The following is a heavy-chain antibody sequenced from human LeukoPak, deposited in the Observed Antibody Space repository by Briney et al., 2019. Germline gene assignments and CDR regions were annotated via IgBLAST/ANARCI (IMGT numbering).Heavy chain of an antibody. V-gene: IGHV4-39*07. Sequence: SETLSLTCTVSGGSISSSSYYWGWIRQPPGKGLEWIGCIYYSGSTYYNPSLKSRVTISVDPSKNQFSLKLSSVTAADTAVYYCARVVVVAAANFDYWGQGTLVTVSS. CDR1: GGSISSSSYY. J-gene: IGHJ4*02. CDR2: IYYSGST. D-gene: IGHD2-15*01. CDR3: ARVVVVAAANFDY.